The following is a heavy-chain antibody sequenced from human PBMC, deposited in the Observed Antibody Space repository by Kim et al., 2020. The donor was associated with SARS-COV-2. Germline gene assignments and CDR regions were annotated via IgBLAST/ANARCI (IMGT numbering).Heavy chain of an antibody. V-gene: IGHV3-23*01. J-gene: IGHJ4*02. CDR2: ISGASSTT. CDR1: GFTFSDYA. Sequence: GGSLRLSCAAAGFTFSDYAMHWVRQAPGKGLEWVSIISGASSTTFYAESVKGRFTISRDDSKNTLYLQMNSLRVEDTALYFCAQGAYFYVSGSYPGKWGQGTLVTVSS. D-gene: IGHD3-10*01. CDR3: AQGAYFYVSGSYPGK.